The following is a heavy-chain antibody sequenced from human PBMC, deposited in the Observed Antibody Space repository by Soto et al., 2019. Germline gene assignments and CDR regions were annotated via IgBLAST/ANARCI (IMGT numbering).Heavy chain of an antibody. CDR3: ATSVSGVDY. J-gene: IGHJ4*02. D-gene: IGHD4-17*01. CDR1: GGSISDSSFY. CDR2: IYYSGST. Sequence: SETLSLTCTVSGGSISDSSFYWRWIRQPPGKGLEWIASIYYSGSTWYNPSLKSRVTISVDTSKNQFSLKLDSVTAPDTAVYYCATSVSGVDYWGQGTLVTVSS. V-gene: IGHV4-39*01.